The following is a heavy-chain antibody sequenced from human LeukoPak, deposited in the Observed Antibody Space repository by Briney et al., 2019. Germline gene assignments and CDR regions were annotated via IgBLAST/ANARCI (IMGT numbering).Heavy chain of an antibody. V-gene: IGHV1-69*05. CDR1: GGTFSSYA. D-gene: IGHD7-27*01. CDR2: IIPIFGTA. J-gene: IGHJ5*02. Sequence: SVKVSCKASGGTFSSYAISWVRQAPGQGLEWMGGIIPIFGTANYAQKFQGRVTITTDESTSTAYMELSSLRSEDTAVYYCARGGVAKLGPLDLWGQGTLVTVSS. CDR3: ARGGVAKLGPLDL.